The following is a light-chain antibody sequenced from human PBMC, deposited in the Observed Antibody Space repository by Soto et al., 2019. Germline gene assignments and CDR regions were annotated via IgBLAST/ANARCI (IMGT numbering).Light chain of an antibody. J-gene: IGKJ2*01. V-gene: IGKV1-39*01. CDR1: QSISSH. CDR3: PHSYITPRYT. CDR2: ASY. Sequence: DIQITQSPSSLSASVGDRVTITCRASQSISSHLNWYQHKPGRPPRLLIFASYILEGGVPSRFSGSGSDKYFTLTIDSLQPEDGAPYYCPHSYITPRYTFGQGTKVEI.